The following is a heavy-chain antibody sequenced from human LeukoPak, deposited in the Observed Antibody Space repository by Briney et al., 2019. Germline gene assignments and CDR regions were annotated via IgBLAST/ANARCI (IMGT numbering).Heavy chain of an antibody. CDR3: ARDVIVGDTYFDY. D-gene: IGHD1-26*01. J-gene: IGHJ4*02. CDR2: ISSDGSNK. CDR1: GFSFSSYV. Sequence: GRSLRLSCAASGFSFSSYVVHWVRQAPGKGLEWVAVISSDGSNKYYADSVKGRFTISRDNSKNTLYLQMNSLRAEDTAVYYCARDVIVGDTYFDYWGQGTLVTASS. V-gene: IGHV3-30-3*01.